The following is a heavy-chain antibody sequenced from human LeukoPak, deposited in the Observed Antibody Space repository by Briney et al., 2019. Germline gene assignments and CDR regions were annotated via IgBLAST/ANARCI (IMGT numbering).Heavy chain of an antibody. D-gene: IGHD3-22*01. J-gene: IGHJ4*02. Sequence: GGSLRLSCTASGFTFGDYAMSWFRQAPGKGLEWVGFIRSKAYGGTTEYAASVKGRFTISRDDSKSIAYLQMNSLKTEDTAVYYCTSSYYDSSGYYLAFDYWGQGTLVTVSS. CDR3: TSSYYDSSGYYLAFDY. CDR1: GFTFGDYA. CDR2: IRSKAYGGTT. V-gene: IGHV3-49*03.